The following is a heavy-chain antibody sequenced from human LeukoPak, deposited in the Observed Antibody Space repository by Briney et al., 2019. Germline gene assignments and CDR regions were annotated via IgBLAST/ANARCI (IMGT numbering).Heavy chain of an antibody. CDR3: TTEGSIYGDHALDI. CDR1: GFSFNNAW. V-gene: IGHV3-15*01. J-gene: IGHJ3*02. Sequence: GGSLRLSCAASGFSFNNAWMSWVRQAPGKGLEWVGHIKRKSDGGTTDYGAPVQGRFTISRDDSKNTLYIQMNNLEVEDTAVYFCTTEGSIYGDHALDIWGQGTMVTVSS. CDR2: IKRKSDGGTT. D-gene: IGHD4/OR15-4a*01.